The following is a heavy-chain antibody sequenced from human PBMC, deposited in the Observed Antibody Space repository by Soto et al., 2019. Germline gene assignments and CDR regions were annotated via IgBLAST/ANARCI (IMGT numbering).Heavy chain of an antibody. D-gene: IGHD3-9*01. V-gene: IGHV4-59*01. CDR1: GDSISSVY. J-gene: IGHJ3*02. CDR3: ARPNILTGYSDNFDI. Sequence: PSETLSLTNTVPGDSISSVYWDRIRQTPEKGLEWIAFIYFGGSASYNPSLASRASTSADTSHNPLSLRLSSVSAADTAVYYCARPNILTGYSDNFDIWGQGTLDTV. CDR2: IYFGGSA.